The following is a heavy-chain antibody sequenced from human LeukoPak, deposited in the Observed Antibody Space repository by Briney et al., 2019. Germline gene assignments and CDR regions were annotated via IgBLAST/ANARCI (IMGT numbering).Heavy chain of an antibody. D-gene: IGHD6-13*01. CDR1: GGSISSSSYY. CDR2: IYYSGST. CDR3: ARHLSYSSSWHYDAFDI. J-gene: IGHJ3*02. V-gene: IGHV4-39*01. Sequence: SETLSLTCTVSGGSISSSSYYWGWIRQPPGKGLEWIGSIYYSGSTYYNPSLKSRVTISVDTSKNQFSLKLSSVTAADTAVYYCARHLSYSSSWHYDAFDIWGQGTMFSVSS.